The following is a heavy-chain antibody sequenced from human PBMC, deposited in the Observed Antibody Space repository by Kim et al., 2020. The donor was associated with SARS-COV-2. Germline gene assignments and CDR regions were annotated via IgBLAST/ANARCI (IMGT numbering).Heavy chain of an antibody. CDR1: GGSVSSNNFY. V-gene: IGHV4-61*01. CDR3: TSGGY. J-gene: IGHJ4*02. Sequence: SETLSLTCTVSGGSVSSNNFYWNWIRPPPGKGLEWIGYISYSGSTDYNPSLKSRVTISVDMSKNQFSLNLSSVTAADTAVYYCTSGGYWGQGTLVTVSS. CDR2: ISYSGST. D-gene: IGHD3-10*01.